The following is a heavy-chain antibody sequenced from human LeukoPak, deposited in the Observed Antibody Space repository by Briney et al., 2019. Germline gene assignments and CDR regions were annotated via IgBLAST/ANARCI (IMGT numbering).Heavy chain of an antibody. CDR3: ARDFFRSGTHSNDY. V-gene: IGHV3-74*01. CDR2: IYSDGITT. D-gene: IGHD3-10*01. J-gene: IGHJ4*02. Sequence: PGGSLRLSCVASGFTFSGYWMNWVRQAPGKGLVWVSRIYSDGITTTYADSVKGRFTISRDNAKNTLYLQMNSLRAEDTAVYYCARDFFRSGTHSNDYWGRGTLVTVSS. CDR1: GFTFSGYW.